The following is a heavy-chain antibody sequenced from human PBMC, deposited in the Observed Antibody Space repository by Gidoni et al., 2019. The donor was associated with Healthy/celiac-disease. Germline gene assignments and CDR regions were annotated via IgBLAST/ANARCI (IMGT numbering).Heavy chain of an antibody. CDR3: ARRAYCGGDCYSPLDY. Sequence: QVQLAQSGAEVKQPGSSVKVSCTASGGAVSSYAISWVRQAPGQGLEWMGGIIPIFGTANYAQKFQGRVTITADESTSTAYMELSSLRSEDTAVHYCARRAYCGGDCYSPLDYWGQGTLVTVSS. V-gene: IGHV1-69*01. J-gene: IGHJ4*02. CDR1: GGAVSSYA. CDR2: IIPIFGTA. D-gene: IGHD2-21*02.